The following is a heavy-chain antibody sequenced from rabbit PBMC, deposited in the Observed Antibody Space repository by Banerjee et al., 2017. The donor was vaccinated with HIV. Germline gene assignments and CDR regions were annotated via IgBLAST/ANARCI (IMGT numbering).Heavy chain of an antibody. CDR2: IDTGSSGFT. J-gene: IGHJ6*01. D-gene: IGHD1-1*01. V-gene: IGHV1S40*01. CDR1: GVSFSSSSY. Sequence: QSLEESGGDLVKPGASLTLTCTASGVSFSSSSYMCWVRQAPGKGLEWIACIDTGSSGFTYFATWAKGRFTYSKTSSTTVTLQMTRLTAADTATYFCARDTSSSFSSYGMDLWGQGTLVTVS. CDR3: ARDTSSSFSSYGMDL.